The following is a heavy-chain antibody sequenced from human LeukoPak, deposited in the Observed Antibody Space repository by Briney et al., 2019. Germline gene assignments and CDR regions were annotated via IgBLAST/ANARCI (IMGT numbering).Heavy chain of an antibody. CDR1: GGSISSSTYY. Sequence: SETLSLTCTVSGGSISSSTYYWGWIRPPPGQGLEWIGSIYYSGSTYYNPSLKSRVTISVDTSKNQFSLKLSSVTAADTAVYYCARQTRNYYDSSGDIWGQGTMVTVSS. CDR2: IYYSGST. J-gene: IGHJ3*02. D-gene: IGHD3-22*01. V-gene: IGHV4-39*01. CDR3: ARQTRNYYDSSGDI.